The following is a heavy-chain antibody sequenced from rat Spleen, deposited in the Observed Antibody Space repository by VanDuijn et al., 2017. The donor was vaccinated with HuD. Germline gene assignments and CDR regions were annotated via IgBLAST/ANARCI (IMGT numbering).Heavy chain of an antibody. CDR2: INSAGST. V-gene: IGHV3-3*01. D-gene: IGHD1-12*02. J-gene: IGHJ4*01. Sequence: EVQLQESGPGLVKPSQSLSLTCSVTGYSITSSYRWNWIRKFPGNKLEWMGYINSAGSTNYNPSLKSRISITRDTSKNQFFLQVNSVTTEDTATYYCARDYDGRYVMDAWGQGASVTVSS. CDR1: GYSITSSYR. CDR3: ARDYDGRYVMDA.